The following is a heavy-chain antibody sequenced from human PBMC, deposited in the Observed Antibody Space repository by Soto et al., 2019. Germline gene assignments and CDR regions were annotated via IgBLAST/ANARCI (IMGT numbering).Heavy chain of an antibody. Sequence: GGSLRLSCEASGFTFNSYWMHWVRQAPGKGLVWVSRINSDGSNTNYADSVKGRFTISRDNAKNTLYLQMNSLRAEDTAVYYCARAAHPIVVVPAAIDYWGQGTLVTVSS. CDR3: ARAAHPIVVVPAAIDY. D-gene: IGHD2-2*01. V-gene: IGHV3-74*01. J-gene: IGHJ4*02. CDR2: INSDGSNT. CDR1: GFTFNSYW.